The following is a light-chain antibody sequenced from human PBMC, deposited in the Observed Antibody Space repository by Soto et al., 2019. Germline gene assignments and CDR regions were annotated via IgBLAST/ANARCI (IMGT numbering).Light chain of an antibody. Sequence: IELTQSPSLLSASVGDRVTITCRCSQGISSYLAWYQQKSGKEPKLLIYAASTLQSGGPSRFSGSGSGTDFTLTISSLRPDDSATYYCQQYYNYCTFGQGTRLEI. J-gene: IGKJ5*01. CDR1: QGISSY. CDR3: QQYYNYCT. CDR2: AAS. V-gene: IGKV1-9*01.